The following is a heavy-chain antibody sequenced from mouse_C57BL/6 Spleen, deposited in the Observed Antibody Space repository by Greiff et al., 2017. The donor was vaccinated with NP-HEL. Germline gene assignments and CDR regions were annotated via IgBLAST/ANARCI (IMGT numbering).Heavy chain of an antibody. CDR2: IDPETGGT. V-gene: IGHV1-15*01. CDR1: GYTFTDYE. D-gene: IGHD1-1*01. J-gene: IGHJ2*01. CDR3: TRYGITTVVVKTQYYFDY. Sequence: QVQLQQSGAELVRPGASVTLSCKASGYTFTDYEMHWVKQTPVHGLEWIGAIDPETGGTAYNQKFKGKAILTADKSSSTAYMELRSLTSEDSAVYYCTRYGITTVVVKTQYYFDYWGQGTTLTVSS.